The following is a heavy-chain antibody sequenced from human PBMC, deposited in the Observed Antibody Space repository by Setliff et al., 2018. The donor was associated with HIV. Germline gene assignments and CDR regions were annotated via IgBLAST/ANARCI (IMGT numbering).Heavy chain of an antibody. J-gene: IGHJ4*02. CDR2: VCFSGTA. V-gene: IGHV4-59*08. Sequence: SETLSLTCSVSGGSMSGYYWSWIRQPPGNGLEYIGDVCFSGTANYNSSLKSRVTISIDTSRSHFSLRLTSVTAADTAVYYCARRRSVALSPFDYWGQGALVTVSS. CDR3: ARRRSVALSPFDY. CDR1: GGSMSGYY.